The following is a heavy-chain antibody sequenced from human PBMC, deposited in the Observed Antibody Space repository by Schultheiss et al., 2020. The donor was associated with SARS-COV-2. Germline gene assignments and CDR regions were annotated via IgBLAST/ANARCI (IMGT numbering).Heavy chain of an antibody. CDR2: ISSSSSYI. Sequence: GGSLRLSCAASGFTFSSYAMSWVRQAPGKGLEWVSYISSSSSYIYYADSVKGRFTISRDNAKNSLYLQMNSLRAEDTAVYYCARVSQGTGYPGHYYYYYGMDVWGQGTTVTVSS. V-gene: IGHV3-21*05. D-gene: IGHD3/OR15-3a*01. CDR1: GFTFSSYA. J-gene: IGHJ6*02. CDR3: ARVSQGTGYPGHYYYYYGMDV.